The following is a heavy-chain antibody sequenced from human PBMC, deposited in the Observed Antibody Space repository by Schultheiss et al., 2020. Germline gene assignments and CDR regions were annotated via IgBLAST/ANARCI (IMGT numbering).Heavy chain of an antibody. CDR3: AREGLDTYFDGSGSYFVDY. CDR2: IWYDGSNE. Sequence: GGSLRLSCVASGYTFSAYTMHWVRQAPGKGLEWLAVIWYDGSNEYYADSVKGRFTIVRDNSADTLILQMNNLSAEDTAVYYCAREGLDTYFDGSGSYFVDYWGQGTLVTVSS. CDR1: GYTFSAYT. J-gene: IGHJ4*02. D-gene: IGHD3-10*01. V-gene: IGHV3-33*02.